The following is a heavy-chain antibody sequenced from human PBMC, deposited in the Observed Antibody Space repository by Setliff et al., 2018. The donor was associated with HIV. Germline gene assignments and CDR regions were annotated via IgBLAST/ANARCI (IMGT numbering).Heavy chain of an antibody. CDR1: GYTFTNFW. CDR2: IYPGDSDI. Sequence: GESLKISCKASGYTFTNFWIGWVRQVPGKGLEWMGNIYPGDSDIRYNPSFQGQVTISVDKSISTAYLQWSSLKASDTAIHYCARHEGRWLPYIGDYWGQGTLVTVSS. J-gene: IGHJ4*02. V-gene: IGHV5-51*01. CDR3: ARHEGRWLPYIGDY. D-gene: IGHD5-12*01.